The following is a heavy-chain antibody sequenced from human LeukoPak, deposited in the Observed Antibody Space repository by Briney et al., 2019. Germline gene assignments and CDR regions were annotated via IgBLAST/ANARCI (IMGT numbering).Heavy chain of an antibody. Sequence: PWGSLRLSCAASGFTFSSYSMNWVRQAPWQGLEWVSSISSSSSYIYYADSVKGRFAISRDNAKNSLYLQMHSLRTEDTAVYYCARDNGGEDGYNLDYWGQGTLVTVSS. CDR2: ISSSSSYI. J-gene: IGHJ4*02. CDR1: GFTFSSYS. CDR3: ARDNGGEDGYNLDY. V-gene: IGHV3-21*01. D-gene: IGHD5-24*01.